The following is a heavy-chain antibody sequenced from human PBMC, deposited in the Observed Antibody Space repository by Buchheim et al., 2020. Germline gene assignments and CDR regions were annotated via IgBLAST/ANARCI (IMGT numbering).Heavy chain of an antibody. CDR1: GGSITNYY. Sequence: QVQLQESGPGLVKPSETLSLTCTVSGGSITNYYWSWIRQPPGKGLEWIGYIYYSVTANYNPSLKSRVTISVDMSKKQFSLKLTSVTAADTAVYYCARVYGGNFQIDYWGQGTL. V-gene: IGHV4-59*01. D-gene: IGHD4-23*01. J-gene: IGHJ4*02. CDR2: IYYSVTA. CDR3: ARVYGGNFQIDY.